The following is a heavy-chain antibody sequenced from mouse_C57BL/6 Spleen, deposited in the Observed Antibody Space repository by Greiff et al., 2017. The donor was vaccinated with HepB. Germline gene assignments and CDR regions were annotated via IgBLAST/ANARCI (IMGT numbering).Heavy chain of an antibody. CDR3: ARQFTTVKEAYFDY. CDR1: GFTFSSYG. CDR2: ISSGGSYT. Sequence: EVHLVESGGDLVKPGGSLKLSCAASGFTFSSYGMSWVRQTPDKRLEWVATISSGGSYTYYPDSVKGRFTISRDNAKNTLYLQMSSLKSEDTAMYYCARQFTTVKEAYFDYWGQGTTLTVSS. J-gene: IGHJ2*01. V-gene: IGHV5-6*01. D-gene: IGHD1-1*01.